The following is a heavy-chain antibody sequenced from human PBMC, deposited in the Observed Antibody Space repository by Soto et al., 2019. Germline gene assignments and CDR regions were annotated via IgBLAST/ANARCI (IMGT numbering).Heavy chain of an antibody. D-gene: IGHD4-17*01. CDR3: AVLPIDYDYGDPDAFDI. Sequence: SVKVSCKASGLTFTSSAMQWVRQARGQRLEWIGWIVAGSGNTNYAQKFQERVTITRDMSTSTAYMELSSLRSEDTAVYYCAVLPIDYDYGDPDAFDIWGQGTMVTVS. CDR2: IVAGSGNT. CDR1: GLTFTSSA. J-gene: IGHJ3*02. V-gene: IGHV1-58*02.